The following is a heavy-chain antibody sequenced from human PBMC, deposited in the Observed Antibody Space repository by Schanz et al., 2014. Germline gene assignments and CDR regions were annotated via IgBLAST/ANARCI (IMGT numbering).Heavy chain of an antibody. CDR1: GYTFTSYG. D-gene: IGHD3-22*01. CDR3: AREVGLYDRGWFDP. V-gene: IGHV1-18*01. J-gene: IGHJ5*02. CDR2: ISTFRNEDT. Sequence: QVQLVQSGAEVKKPGASVKVSCKASGYTFTSYGISWVRQAPGQGPEFMGWISTFRNEDTNSAQRFQGRLTMTTDTSTSTAYMELRSLRSDDTAVYYCAREVGLYDRGWFDPCGQGTLXTVSS.